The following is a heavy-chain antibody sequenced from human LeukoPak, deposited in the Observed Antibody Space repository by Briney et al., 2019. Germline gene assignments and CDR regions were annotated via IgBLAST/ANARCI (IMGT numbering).Heavy chain of an antibody. CDR3: ARRLPTYYYDSSGYYYGFDY. V-gene: IGHV1-18*01. Sequence: ASVKVSCKASGYAFTSYGISCVRQAPGQGLESMGWISAYNGNTNYAQTLQGRVTMPTDTSTTTAYRDLRRLSSDPTPVYNSARRLPTYYYDSSGYYYGFDYWGQGTLVIISS. J-gene: IGHJ4*02. D-gene: IGHD3-22*01. CDR2: ISAYNGNT. CDR1: GYAFTSYG.